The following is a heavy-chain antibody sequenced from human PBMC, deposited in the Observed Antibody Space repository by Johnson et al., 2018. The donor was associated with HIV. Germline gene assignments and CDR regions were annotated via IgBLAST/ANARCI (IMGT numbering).Heavy chain of an antibody. CDR1: GFTFDDYA. Sequence: QLVESGGGVVRPGGSLRLSCAASGFTFDDYAMHWVRQVSGKGLEGVSGISWNRGSIGYADSVKGRFTISRDNAKNSLYLQMNSLRAEDTALYYCAKDMGGVGVMLDNAFDIWGQGTMVTVSS. CDR3: AKDMGGVGVMLDNAFDI. J-gene: IGHJ3*02. CDR2: ISWNRGSI. V-gene: IGHV3-9*01. D-gene: IGHD3-16*01.